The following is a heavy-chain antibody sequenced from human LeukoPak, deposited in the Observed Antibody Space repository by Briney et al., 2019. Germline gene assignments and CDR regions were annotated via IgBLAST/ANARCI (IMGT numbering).Heavy chain of an antibody. J-gene: IGHJ3*02. Sequence: PGGSLRLSCAASGFTFSSYWMSWVRQAPGKGLEWVANIKQDGSEKYYVDSVKGRFTISRDNAKNSLYLQMNSLRAEDTAVYYCARVGGSSWYNAFDIWGQGTMVTVSS. V-gene: IGHV3-7*01. CDR1: GFTFSSYW. D-gene: IGHD6-13*01. CDR3: ARVGGSSWYNAFDI. CDR2: IKQDGSEK.